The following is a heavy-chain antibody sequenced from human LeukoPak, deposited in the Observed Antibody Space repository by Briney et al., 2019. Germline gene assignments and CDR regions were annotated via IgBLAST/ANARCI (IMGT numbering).Heavy chain of an antibody. CDR2: IITKLGTA. Sequence: ASVKVSCTASGGSFSSSAISWVRQAPGQGLEWMGGIITKLGTANYAQKFRGRVTITADESTTTAYMELRSLRSDDTAVYYCAAAGQYSSGWWNAFDIWGQGTMVTVSS. D-gene: IGHD6-19*01. V-gene: IGHV1-69*13. CDR1: GGSFSSSA. CDR3: AAAGQYSSGWWNAFDI. J-gene: IGHJ3*02.